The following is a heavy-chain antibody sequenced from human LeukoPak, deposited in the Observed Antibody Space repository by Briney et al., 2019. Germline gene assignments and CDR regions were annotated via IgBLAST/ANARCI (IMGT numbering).Heavy chain of an antibody. Sequence: ASVKVSCKASGYTFTSYDINWVRQATGQGLEWMGWMNPNSGNTGYAQKFQGRVTIARNTSISTAYMELSSLRSEDTAVYYCARGYCSGGSCYPTFDYWGQGTLVTVSS. CDR3: ARGYCSGGSCYPTFDY. CDR2: MNPNSGNT. J-gene: IGHJ4*02. CDR1: GYTFTSYD. D-gene: IGHD2-15*01. V-gene: IGHV1-8*03.